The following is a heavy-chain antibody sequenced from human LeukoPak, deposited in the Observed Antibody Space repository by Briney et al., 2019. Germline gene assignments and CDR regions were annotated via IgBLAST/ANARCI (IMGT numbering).Heavy chain of an antibody. J-gene: IGHJ5*02. V-gene: IGHV1-2*02. Sequence: ASVKVSCKASGYTFTRYYLHWVRQAPGQELEWMGWINPNSWGTNYVQKFQGRVTMTRDTSNSTAYMELSRLRSDDTAVYYCARERITMDRGRQNNDWFDPWGQGTLVTVSS. CDR3: ARERITMDRGRQNNDWFDP. CDR2: INPNSWGT. D-gene: IGHD3-10*01. CDR1: GYTFTRYY.